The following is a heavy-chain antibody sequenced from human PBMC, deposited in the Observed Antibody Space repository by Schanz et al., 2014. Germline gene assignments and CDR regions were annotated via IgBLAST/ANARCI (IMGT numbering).Heavy chain of an antibody. Sequence: QVQLVQSGAEVKKPGASVKVSCKASGYTLTSLGISWGGQAPGQGLEWMGWITAYNGDTNYALKLQGRVTMTTDTSTGTAYMELRSLRSDDTALYYCTRGGYSYALSAFDIWGQGTMVTVSS. CDR3: TRGGYSYALSAFDI. CDR2: ITAYNGDT. CDR1: GYTLTSLG. J-gene: IGHJ3*02. V-gene: IGHV1-18*01. D-gene: IGHD5-18*01.